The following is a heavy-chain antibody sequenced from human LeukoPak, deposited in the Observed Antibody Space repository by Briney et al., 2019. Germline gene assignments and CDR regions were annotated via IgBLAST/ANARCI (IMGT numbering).Heavy chain of an antibody. CDR1: GFTFSSYG. CDR3: AKDVHNYYDSSGYFDY. CDR2: ISGSGGST. V-gene: IGHV3-23*01. J-gene: IGHJ4*02. D-gene: IGHD3-22*01. Sequence: GGSLRLSCAASGFTFSSYGMSWVRQAPGKGLEWVSAISGSGGSTYYADSVKGRFTISRDNSKNTLYLQMNSLRAEDTAVYYCAKDVHNYYDSSGYFDYWGQGTLVTVSS.